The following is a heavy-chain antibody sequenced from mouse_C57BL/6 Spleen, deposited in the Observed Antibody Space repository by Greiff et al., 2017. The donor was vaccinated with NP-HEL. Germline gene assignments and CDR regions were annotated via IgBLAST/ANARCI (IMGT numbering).Heavy chain of an antibody. CDR1: GYTFTSYW. J-gene: IGHJ1*03. CDR2: IHPNSGST. CDR3: ARRWGNYRYWYFDV. Sequence: QVQLQQPGAELVKPGASVKLSCKASGYTFTSYWMHWVKQRPGQGLEWIGMIHPNSGSTNYNEKFKSKATLTVDKSSSTAYMQLSSLTSEDSAVYYCARRWGNYRYWYFDVWGTGTTVTVSS. D-gene: IGHD2-1*01. V-gene: IGHV1-64*01.